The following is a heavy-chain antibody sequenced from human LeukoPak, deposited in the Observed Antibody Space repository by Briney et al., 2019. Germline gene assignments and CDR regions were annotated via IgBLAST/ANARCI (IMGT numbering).Heavy chain of an antibody. J-gene: IGHJ4*02. CDR1: GGSFSGYY. CDR2: INHSGST. D-gene: IGHD6-13*01. Sequence: PSETLSLTCAVYGGSFSGYYWSWIRQPPGKGLEWIGEINHSGSTNYNPSLKSRVTISVDTSKNQFSLKLSSVTAADTAVYYCARVYSSSWFRPEYYFDCWGQGTLVTVSS. V-gene: IGHV4-34*01. CDR3: ARVYSSSWFRPEYYFDC.